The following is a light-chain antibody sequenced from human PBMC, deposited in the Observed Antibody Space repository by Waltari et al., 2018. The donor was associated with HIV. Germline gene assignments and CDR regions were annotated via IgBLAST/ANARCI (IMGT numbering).Light chain of an antibody. J-gene: IGKJ1*01. Sequence: EIVLTQCPDTLTLSQGDTALLSCRASLPVSGNFFAWYQQKPGQAPRLLISGASGRATGIPGRFSGSGSGTDFTLTITTLEPEDFAVYYCQQYGSLPRTFGQGTRVEIK. CDR2: GAS. CDR3: QQYGSLPRT. CDR1: LPVSGNF. V-gene: IGKV3-20*01.